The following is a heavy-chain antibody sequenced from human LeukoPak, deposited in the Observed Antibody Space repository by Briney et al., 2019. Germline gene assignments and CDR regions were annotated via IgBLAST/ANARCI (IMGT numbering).Heavy chain of an antibody. J-gene: IGHJ4*02. CDR1: GGSISSGDCY. CDR2: IYYSGST. D-gene: IGHD6-19*01. V-gene: IGHV4-30-4*02. Sequence: SETLSLTCTVSGGSISSGDCYWSWIRQPPGKGLEWIGYIYYSGSTYYNPSLKSRVTISVDTSKNQFSLKLSSVTAADTAVYYCARNEGYSSVWYPFDYWGRGTLVTVSS. CDR3: ARNEGYSSVWYPFDY.